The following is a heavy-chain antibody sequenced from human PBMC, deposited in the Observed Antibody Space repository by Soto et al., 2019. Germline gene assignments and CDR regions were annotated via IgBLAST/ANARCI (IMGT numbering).Heavy chain of an antibody. Sequence: GGSLRLSCAASGFTFSSYAMSWVRQAPGKGLEWVSAISGSGGSTYYADSVKGRFTISRDNSKNTLYLQMNSLRAEDTAVYYCASPLDRIVGANLGYYYYGMDVWGQGTTVTVYS. CDR1: GFTFSSYA. J-gene: IGHJ6*02. CDR3: ASPLDRIVGANLGYYYYGMDV. CDR2: ISGSGGST. D-gene: IGHD1-26*01. V-gene: IGHV3-23*01.